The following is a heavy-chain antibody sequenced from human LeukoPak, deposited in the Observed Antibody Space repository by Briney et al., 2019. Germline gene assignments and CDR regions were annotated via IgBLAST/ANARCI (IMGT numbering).Heavy chain of an antibody. Sequence: SETLSLTCAVCGGSFSGYYWSWIRQPPGKGLEWIGEINHSGSTNYNPSLKSRVTISVDTSKNQFSLKLSSVTAADTAVYYCARTRSGYSSGWTHYYYYMDVWGKGTTVTVSS. CDR2: INHSGST. V-gene: IGHV4-34*01. CDR1: GGSFSGYY. CDR3: ARTRSGYSSGWTHYYYYMDV. D-gene: IGHD6-19*01. J-gene: IGHJ6*03.